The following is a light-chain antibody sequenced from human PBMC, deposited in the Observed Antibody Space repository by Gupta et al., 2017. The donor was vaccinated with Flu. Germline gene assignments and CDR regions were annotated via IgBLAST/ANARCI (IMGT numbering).Light chain of an antibody. V-gene: IGLV1-40*01. CDR1: SSNIGAGYS. Sequence: QSVLTQPPSVSGAPGQRVIISCTGSSSNIGAGYSLHWYRQLPGTAPKLVISGDNNRPSGVPDRFSGSRSGISASLAITGPQAEDEADYFCQSFDRSLSGVIFGGGTKLTVL. CDR2: GDN. J-gene: IGLJ2*01. CDR3: QSFDRSLSGVI.